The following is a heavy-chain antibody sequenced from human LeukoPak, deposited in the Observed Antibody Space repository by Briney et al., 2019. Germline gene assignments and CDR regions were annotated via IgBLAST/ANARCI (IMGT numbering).Heavy chain of an antibody. CDR1: GYTFTSYD. CDR2: MNPNSGNT. D-gene: IGHD1-26*01. V-gene: IGHV1-8*01. CDR3: ARDLNGSYYYYYIDV. Sequence: ASVKVSCKASGYTFTSYDINWVRQATGQGLEWMGWMNPNSGNTGYAQKFQGRVTMTRNTSISTAYMELSSLRSEDTAVYYCARDLNGSYYYYYIDVWGKGTTVTVSS. J-gene: IGHJ6*03.